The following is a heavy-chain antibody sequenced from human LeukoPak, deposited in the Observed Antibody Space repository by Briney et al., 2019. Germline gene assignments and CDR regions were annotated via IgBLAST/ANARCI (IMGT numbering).Heavy chain of an antibody. V-gene: IGHV1-18*01. J-gene: IGHJ6*02. CDR1: GYTFTIYG. D-gene: IGHD2-15*01. CDR2: ISAYNGNT. Sequence: ASVKVSCKASGYTFTIYGISWVRQAPGQGLEWMGWISAYNGNTNYAQKLQGRVTMTTDTSTSTAYMELRSLRSDDTAVYYCASGRYCSGGRCYYLGMDVWGQGTTVTVSS. CDR3: ASGRYCSGGRCYYLGMDV.